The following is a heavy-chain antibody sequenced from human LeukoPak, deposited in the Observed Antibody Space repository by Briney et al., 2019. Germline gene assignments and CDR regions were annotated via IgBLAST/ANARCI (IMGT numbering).Heavy chain of an antibody. CDR1: GGSISSYY. J-gene: IGHJ3*02. V-gene: IGHV4-59*01. CDR2: IYYGGTT. CDR3: ARDWVPTVFAVAHAFDI. Sequence: SETLSLTCTVSGGSISSYYWSWIRQPPGKGLEWIGYIYYGGTTNYNPSLQSRLTISVDTSKNQFSLKVNSVTAADTAVYYCARDWVPTVFAVAHAFDIWGQGTTVTVSS. D-gene: IGHD3-3*01.